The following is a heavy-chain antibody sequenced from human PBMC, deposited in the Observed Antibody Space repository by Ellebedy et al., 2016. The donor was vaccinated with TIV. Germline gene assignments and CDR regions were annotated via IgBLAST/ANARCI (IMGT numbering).Heavy chain of an antibody. CDR2: IYYSGST. D-gene: IGHD6-19*01. J-gene: IGHJ1*01. Sequence: MPSETLSLTCTVSGGSISSSSYYWGWIRQPPGKGLEWIGSIYYSGSTYYNPSLKSRVTISVDTSKNQFSLKLSSVTAADTAVYYCATPVAVAGTVYFQHWGQGTLVTVSS. CDR1: GGSISSSSYY. CDR3: ATPVAVAGTVYFQH. V-gene: IGHV4-39*01.